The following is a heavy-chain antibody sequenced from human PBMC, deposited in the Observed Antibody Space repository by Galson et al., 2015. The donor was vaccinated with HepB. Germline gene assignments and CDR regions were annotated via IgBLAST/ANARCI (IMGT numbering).Heavy chain of an antibody. J-gene: IGHJ4*02. D-gene: IGHD5-12*01. CDR2: IWLDGSNK. CDR1: GFTFSSHG. V-gene: IGHV3-33*01. CDR3: AREGLAAMTLFDY. Sequence: SLRLSCAGSGFTFSSHGMHWVRQAPGKGLEWVAVIWLDGSNKYYADSMKGRFTISRDNSKNTLYLQMSSLRAEDTAGYYCAREGLAAMTLFDYWGQGPLVTVSS.